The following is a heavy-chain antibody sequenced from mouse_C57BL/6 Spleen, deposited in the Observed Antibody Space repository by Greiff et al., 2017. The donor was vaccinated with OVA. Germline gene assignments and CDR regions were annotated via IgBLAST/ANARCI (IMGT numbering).Heavy chain of an antibody. CDR2: INPYNGGT. Sequence: EVKLQQSGPVLVKPGASVKMSCKASGYTFPDYYMNWVKQSHGKSLEWIGVINPYNGGTSYNQKFKGKATLTVDKSSSTAYMELNSLTTEDSAVYYCAPSLDYYGSSPWFAYWGQGTLVTVSA. D-gene: IGHD1-1*01. J-gene: IGHJ3*01. CDR3: APSLDYYGSSPWFAY. V-gene: IGHV1-19*01. CDR1: GYTFPDYY.